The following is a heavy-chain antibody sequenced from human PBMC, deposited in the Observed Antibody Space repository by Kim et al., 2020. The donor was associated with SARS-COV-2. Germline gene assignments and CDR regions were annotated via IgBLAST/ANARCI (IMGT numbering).Heavy chain of an antibody. Sequence: SVKVSCKASGDTFSRYAISWVRQAPGQGLQWMGRIIPVVGITYYAQQFQGRVTITADKSTSTAYMELSSLRSEDTAVYYCARDWTAVATDYWGQGTLVTVSS. J-gene: IGHJ4*02. CDR3: ARDWTAVATDY. CDR1: GDTFSRYA. D-gene: IGHD6-19*01. CDR2: IIPVVGIT. V-gene: IGHV1-69*04.